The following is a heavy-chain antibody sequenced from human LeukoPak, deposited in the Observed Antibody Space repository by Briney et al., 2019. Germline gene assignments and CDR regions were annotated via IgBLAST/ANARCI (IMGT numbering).Heavy chain of an antibody. CDR2: INHSGST. J-gene: IGHJ4*02. CDR1: GGSFSGYY. Sequence: KPSETLSLTCAAYGGSFSGYYWSWIRQPPGKGLEWIGEINHSGSTNYNPSLKSRVTISVDTSKNQFSLKLSSVTAADTAVYYCARDYGGTNSSFDYWGQGTLVTVSS. V-gene: IGHV4-34*01. D-gene: IGHD4-17*01. CDR3: ARDYGGTNSSFDY.